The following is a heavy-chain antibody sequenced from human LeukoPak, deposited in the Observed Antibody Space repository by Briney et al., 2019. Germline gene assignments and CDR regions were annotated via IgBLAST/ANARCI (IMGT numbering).Heavy chain of an antibody. D-gene: IGHD3-22*01. CDR1: GGSISSSSYY. CDR2: IYYSGST. Sequence: SETLSLTCTGSGGSISSSSYYWGWIRQAPGKGLEWIGSIYYSGSTYYNPSLKSRVTISVDTSKNQFSLKLSSVTAADTAVYYCARHEMIVVVIPLFDYWGQGTLVTVSS. CDR3: ARHEMIVVVIPLFDY. V-gene: IGHV4-39*01. J-gene: IGHJ4*02.